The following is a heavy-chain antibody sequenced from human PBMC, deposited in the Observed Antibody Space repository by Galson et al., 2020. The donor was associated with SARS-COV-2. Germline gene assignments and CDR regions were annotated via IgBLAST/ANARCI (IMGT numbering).Heavy chain of an antibody. J-gene: IGHJ4*02. CDR2: ISGLSN. CDR3: VRQGVFDSSGYNPFDF. V-gene: IGHV3-23*01. D-gene: IGHD5-12*01. Sequence: GESLKISCAASGFTSSRSAMGWVRQAPGTGLEWVSAISGLSNYYAEPVRGRFTISRDSSKNTVDLQMNILTAEDTAIYYCVRQGVFDSSGYNPFDFWGQGTLVTVSS. CDR1: GFTSSRSA.